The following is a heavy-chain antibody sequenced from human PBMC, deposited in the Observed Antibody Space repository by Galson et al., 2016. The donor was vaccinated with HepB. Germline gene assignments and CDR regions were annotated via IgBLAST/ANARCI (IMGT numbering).Heavy chain of an antibody. CDR1: GFIFSNYA. CDR2: ISGSGAGT. CDR3: AKTPPGSSIQYFDY. J-gene: IGHJ4*02. D-gene: IGHD6-6*01. Sequence: SLRLSCAASGFIFSNYAMSWVRQAPGKGLEWVSAISGSGAGTNYADSVRGRFTISRDNSKNTLYLQMNSLTAEDTVVYYCAKTPPGSSIQYFDYWGQGTVVTVSS. V-gene: IGHV3-23*01.